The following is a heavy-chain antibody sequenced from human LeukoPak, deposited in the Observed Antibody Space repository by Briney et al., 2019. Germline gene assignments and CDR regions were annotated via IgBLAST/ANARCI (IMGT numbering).Heavy chain of an antibody. CDR1: GYTLTELS. D-gene: IGHD3-10*01. CDR3: ATRRAYGSGSYFFVARYYYYMDV. Sequence: ASVKVSCKVSGYTLTELSMHWVRQAPGKGLEWMGGFDPEDGETIYAQKFQGRVTMTEDTSTDTAYMELRSLRSEDTAVYYCATRRAYGSGSYFFVARYYYYMDVWGKGTTVTVSS. J-gene: IGHJ6*03. CDR2: FDPEDGET. V-gene: IGHV1-24*01.